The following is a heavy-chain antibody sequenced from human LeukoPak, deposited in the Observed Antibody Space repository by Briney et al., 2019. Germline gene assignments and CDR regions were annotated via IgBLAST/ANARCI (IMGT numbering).Heavy chain of an antibody. CDR3: ARGRIEQLVLDY. V-gene: IGHV4-31*03. D-gene: IGHD6-6*01. Sequence: SETLSLTCTVSGGSISSGGYCWRWIRQHPGKGPEWIGYIYYSGSTYYNPSLKSRVTISVDTSKNQFSLKLSSVTAADTAVYYCARGRIEQLVLDYWGQGTLVTVSS. J-gene: IGHJ4*02. CDR2: IYYSGST. CDR1: GGSISSGGYC.